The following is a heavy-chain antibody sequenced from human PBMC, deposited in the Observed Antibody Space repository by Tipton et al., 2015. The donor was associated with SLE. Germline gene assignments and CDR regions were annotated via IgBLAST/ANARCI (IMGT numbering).Heavy chain of an antibody. Sequence: GLVKPSGTLSLTCTISGDSITSGYWWTWVRQPPGKGLEWTADIYHSGASNYNPSLRSRVTISIDKSRNQFSLKLTSATAADTAVYYCAREVVPGGPLTNWFDPWGQGALVSVSS. D-gene: IGHD2-15*01. CDR1: GDSITSGYW. CDR2: IYHSGAS. CDR3: AREVVPGGPLTNWFDP. J-gene: IGHJ5*02. V-gene: IGHV4-4*02.